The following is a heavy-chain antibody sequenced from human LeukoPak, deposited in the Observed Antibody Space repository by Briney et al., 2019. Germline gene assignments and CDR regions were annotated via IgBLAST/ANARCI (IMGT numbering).Heavy chain of an antibody. CDR1: GYSISSGYY. Sequence: SETLSLTCTVSGYSISSGYYWGWLRQPPGKGLEWIGCIYHSGSTHSNPSLKSRSTISVDTSKNQFSLKLTSVTAADTAVYYCARVGRAQVRGFVDSWGQGTLVTVSS. J-gene: IGHJ4*02. V-gene: IGHV4-38-2*02. D-gene: IGHD3-10*01. CDR2: IYHSGST. CDR3: ARVGRAQVRGFVDS.